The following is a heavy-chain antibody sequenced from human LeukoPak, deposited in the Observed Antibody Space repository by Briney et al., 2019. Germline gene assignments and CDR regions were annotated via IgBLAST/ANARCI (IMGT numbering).Heavy chain of an antibody. CDR2: IYPGSDI. D-gene: IGHD3-22*01. Sequence: GGSLRLSCAASEVTVTSNYLSWVRQAPGRGLQWVSLIYPGSDIYYADSVKGRFIISRDNSKNTLSLQMNSLTADDTAVYYCVRGPRYYDDSGFHYGVFDIWGQGTVVTVSS. J-gene: IGHJ3*02. CDR3: VRGPRYYDDSGFHYGVFDI. V-gene: IGHV3-53*01. CDR1: EVTVTSNY.